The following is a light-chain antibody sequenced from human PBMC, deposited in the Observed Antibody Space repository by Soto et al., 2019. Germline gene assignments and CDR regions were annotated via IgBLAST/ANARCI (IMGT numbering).Light chain of an antibody. CDR2: EVT. CDR3: FSYAGSSIWV. V-gene: IGLV2-23*02. CDR1: SGDIGGYNY. Sequence: QSALTQPASVSGSPGQSITISCTGTSGDIGGYNYVSWYQQHPGKAPKLLISEVTNRPSGVSNRFSGSKSGSTASLTISGLQAEDEADYFCFSYAGSSIWVFGGGTKVTVL. J-gene: IGLJ3*02.